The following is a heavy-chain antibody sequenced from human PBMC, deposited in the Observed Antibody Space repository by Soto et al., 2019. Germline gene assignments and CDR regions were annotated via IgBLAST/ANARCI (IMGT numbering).Heavy chain of an antibody. CDR3: ARTEDSNYDFWSGYYDWWFDP. CDR2: IYTSGST. Sequence: SETLSLTCTVPGGSMSSYYWSWIRWPAGKGLEWIGRIYTSGSTNYNPSLKSRVTMSVDTSKSQFSLKLSSVTAADTAVYYCARTEDSNYDFWSGYYDWWFDPWGQGPLVTVS. D-gene: IGHD3-3*01. J-gene: IGHJ5*02. CDR1: GGSMSSYY. V-gene: IGHV4-4*07.